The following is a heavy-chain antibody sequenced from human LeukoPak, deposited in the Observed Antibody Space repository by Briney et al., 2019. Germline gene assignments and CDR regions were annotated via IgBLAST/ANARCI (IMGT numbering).Heavy chain of an antibody. CDR2: INHSGST. CDR1: GGSFSGCY. D-gene: IGHD2-2*02. CDR3: ARGGPANIVVVPAAIRYFDY. V-gene: IGHV4-34*01. J-gene: IGHJ4*02. Sequence: SETLSLTCAVYGGSFSGCYWSWIRQPPGKGLEWIGEINHSGSTNYNPSLKSRVTISVDTSKNQFSLKLSSVTAADTAVYYCARGGPANIVVVPAAIRYFDYWGQGTLVTVSS.